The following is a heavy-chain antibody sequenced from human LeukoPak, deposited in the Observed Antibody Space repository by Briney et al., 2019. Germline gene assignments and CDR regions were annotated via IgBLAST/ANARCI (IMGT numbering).Heavy chain of an antibody. Sequence: GGSLRLSCAASGFTFNSNAMSWVRQAPGKGLEWVSAISGSGGSTYYADSVKGRFTISRDNSKNTLYLQMNSLRAEDTAVYYCAKGSGWYDHDEGPPWGQGTLVTVSS. D-gene: IGHD6-19*01. V-gene: IGHV3-23*01. J-gene: IGHJ5*02. CDR3: AKGSGWYDHDEGPP. CDR2: ISGSGGST. CDR1: GFTFNSNA.